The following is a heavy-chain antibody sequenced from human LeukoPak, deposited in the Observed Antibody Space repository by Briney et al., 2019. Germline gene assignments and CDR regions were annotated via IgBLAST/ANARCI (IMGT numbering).Heavy chain of an antibody. V-gene: IGHV3-33*01. Sequence: GGSLSLSCAASGFTFSSFGMHWIRQPPGKGLEWVAVIWYDGSQFYYGDSVKGRFTISRDDSKNTLYLQMNRLRDEDTAVYYCARDWRTTSFDNWGQGTLVTVSS. J-gene: IGHJ4*02. CDR1: GFTFSSFG. CDR3: ARDWRTTSFDN. D-gene: IGHD3-3*01. CDR2: IWYDGSQF.